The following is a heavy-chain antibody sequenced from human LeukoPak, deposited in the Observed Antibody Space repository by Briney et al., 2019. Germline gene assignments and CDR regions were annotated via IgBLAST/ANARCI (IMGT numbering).Heavy chain of an antibody. Sequence: PGGSLRLSCAASGFTFNGYWMSWVRQAPGKGLEWVANINQDGSEKHCVDSVKGRFTTSRDNAKNSLYLQMNSLSADDTAIYYCARGTSMPAATNRVVDYWGQGTLVTVSS. CDR1: GFTFNGYW. V-gene: IGHV3-7*01. CDR3: ARGTSMPAATNRVVDY. D-gene: IGHD6-13*01. J-gene: IGHJ4*02. CDR2: INQDGSEK.